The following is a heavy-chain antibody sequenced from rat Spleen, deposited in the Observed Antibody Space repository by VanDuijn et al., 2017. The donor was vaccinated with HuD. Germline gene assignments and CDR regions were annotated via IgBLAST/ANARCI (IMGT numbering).Heavy chain of an antibody. V-gene: IGHV2-1*01. Sequence: QVQLKESGPGLVEPSQTLSLTCTVSGFSLISHSLHWVRQPPGKGLEWMGGIWSGGSTDYNSALKSRLSISRDTSKSQVFLKMNSLQAEDTATYYCSRWAGFFHDWGQGVMVTVSS. CDR1: GFSLISHS. CDR2: IWSGGST. J-gene: IGHJ2*01. CDR3: SRWAGFFHD. D-gene: IGHD1-6*01.